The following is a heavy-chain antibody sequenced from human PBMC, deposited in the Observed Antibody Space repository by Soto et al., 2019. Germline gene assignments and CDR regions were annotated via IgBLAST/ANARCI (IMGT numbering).Heavy chain of an antibody. J-gene: IGHJ6*02. D-gene: IGHD3-9*01. V-gene: IGHV4-59*01. CDR2: IYYSGST. CDR1: GGSISSYY. Sequence: SETLSLTCTVSGGSISSYYWSWIRQPPGKGLEWIGYIYYSGSTNYNPSLKSRVTISVDTSKNQFSLKLSSVTAADTAVYYCARVPLFDRKDNYMDVWGQGTTVTVSS. CDR3: ARVPLFDRKDNYMDV.